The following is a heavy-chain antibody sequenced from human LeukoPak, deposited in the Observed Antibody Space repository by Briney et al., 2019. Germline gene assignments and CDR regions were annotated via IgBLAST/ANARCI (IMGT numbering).Heavy chain of an antibody. CDR2: IWYDGSNT. CDR1: GFTFSSYG. CDR3: ARDRSTTQFDY. D-gene: IGHD5/OR15-5a*01. Sequence: GSLRLSCAASGFTFSSYGMHWVRQAPGKGLEWVAMIWYDGSNTYYADSVKGRFTTSRDNSKNTLFLQMDGLRAEDTAVYYCARDRSTTQFDYWGQGTLVTVSS. J-gene: IGHJ4*02. V-gene: IGHV3-33*01.